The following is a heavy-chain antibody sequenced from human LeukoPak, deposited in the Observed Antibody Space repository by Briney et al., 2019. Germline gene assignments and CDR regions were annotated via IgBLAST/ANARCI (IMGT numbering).Heavy chain of an antibody. CDR3: AIDCPYYGSGSYYKAFDI. CDR2: INPSGRK. D-gene: IGHD3-10*01. CDR1: GGFFSGYY. J-gene: IGHJ3*02. Sequence: RSETLSLTCAVYGGFFSGYYGSWIRQPPEEGLGWVGEINPSGRKNFNPSSKSRVTISVDTTKNQFSLKLSSVTAADTAVYYCAIDCPYYGSGSYYKAFDIWGQGTMVTVSS. V-gene: IGHV4-34*01.